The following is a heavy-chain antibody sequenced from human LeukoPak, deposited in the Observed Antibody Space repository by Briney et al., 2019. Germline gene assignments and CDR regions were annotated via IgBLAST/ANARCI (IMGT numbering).Heavy chain of an antibody. Sequence: GGSLRLSCAASGFTFSSYAMTSVRQGPGKGLEWVSTIDTRGATFYADSVKGRFTISRDNSKNTLYLQMNSLRDEDTALYYCAKKARVITPGNYFDYWGQGTLVPVSS. CDR3: AKKARVITPGNYFDY. CDR1: GFTFSSYA. D-gene: IGHD4-23*01. CDR2: IDTRGAT. V-gene: IGHV3-23*01. J-gene: IGHJ4*02.